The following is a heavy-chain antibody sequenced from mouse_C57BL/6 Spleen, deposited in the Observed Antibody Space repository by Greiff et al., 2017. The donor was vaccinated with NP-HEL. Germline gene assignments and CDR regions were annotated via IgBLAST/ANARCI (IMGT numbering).Heavy chain of an antibody. CDR1: GYAFSSSW. D-gene: IGHD3-3*01. CDR3: ARRGPRGAMDY. V-gene: IGHV1-82*01. CDR2: LFPGDGDT. Sequence: QVQLQQSGPELVKPGASVKISCKASGYAFSSSWMNWVKQRPGKGLEWIGRLFPGDGDTNYNGKFKGKATLTADKSSSTTYMQLSSLTSEDSAVYFCARRGPRGAMDYWGQGTSVTVSS. J-gene: IGHJ4*01.